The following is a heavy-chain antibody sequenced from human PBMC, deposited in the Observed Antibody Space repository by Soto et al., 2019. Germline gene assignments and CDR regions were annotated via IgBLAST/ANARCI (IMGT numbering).Heavy chain of an antibody. CDR3: ARGRDGYNSVGDY. V-gene: IGHV3-21*01. CDR2: ISSSSSYI. Sequence: EVQLVESGGGLVKPGGSLSVSCAASGFTFIGYSMSWVRQAPGKGLEWVSSISSSSSYIYYADSVKGRFTISRDNAKNSLYLEMNSLRAEDTALYYCARGRDGYNSVGDYWGQGTLVTVSS. CDR1: GFTFIGYS. J-gene: IGHJ4*02. D-gene: IGHD1-1*01.